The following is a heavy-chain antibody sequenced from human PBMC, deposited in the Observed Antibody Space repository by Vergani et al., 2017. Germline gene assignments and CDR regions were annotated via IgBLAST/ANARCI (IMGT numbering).Heavy chain of an antibody. Sequence: EVQLVESGGGLVQPGGSLRLSCAASGFTFSSYSMNWVRQAPGKGLEWVSYISSISSTIYYADSVKGRFTISRDNAKNSLYLQMNSLRSEDTAVYYCARDRKSGGSYPGAFDIWGQGTMVTVSS. V-gene: IGHV3-48*04. D-gene: IGHD1-26*01. J-gene: IGHJ3*02. CDR1: GFTFSSYS. CDR3: ARDRKSGGSYPGAFDI. CDR2: ISSISSTI.